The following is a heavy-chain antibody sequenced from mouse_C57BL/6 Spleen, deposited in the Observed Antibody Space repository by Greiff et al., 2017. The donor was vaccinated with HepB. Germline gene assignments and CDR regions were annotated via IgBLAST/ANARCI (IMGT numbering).Heavy chain of an antibody. CDR1: GYSITSGYY. CDR3: ARGDDGYYVVDY. V-gene: IGHV3-6*01. CDR2: ISYDGSN. D-gene: IGHD2-3*01. Sequence: EVKVEESGPGLVKPSQSLSLTCSVTGYSITSGYYWNWIRQFPGNKLEWMGYISYDGSNNYNPSLKNRISITRDTSKNQFFLKLNSVTTEDTATYYCARGDDGYYVVDYWGQGTTLTVSS. J-gene: IGHJ2*01.